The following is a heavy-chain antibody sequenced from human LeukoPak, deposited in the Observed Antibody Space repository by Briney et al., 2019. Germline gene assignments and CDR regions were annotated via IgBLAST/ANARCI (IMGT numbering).Heavy chain of an antibody. J-gene: IGHJ4*02. Sequence: GESLKISCQASGYNFTNYWIGWVRQMPGKGLEWMVIIYPGDSETRYSPSFQGQVTISADKSINTAYLQWSSLKASDTAMYYCARTPPDLGVTPEEYYFDYWGQGTLVTVSS. D-gene: IGHD2-21*02. CDR1: GYNFTNYW. CDR2: IYPGDSET. V-gene: IGHV5-51*01. CDR3: ARTPPDLGVTPEEYYFDY.